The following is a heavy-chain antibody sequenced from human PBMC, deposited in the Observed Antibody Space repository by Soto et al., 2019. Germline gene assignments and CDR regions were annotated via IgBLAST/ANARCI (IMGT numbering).Heavy chain of an antibody. CDR1: GFTFNKYA. CDR2: ISGSGAST. J-gene: IGHJ4*02. Sequence: QPGGSLRLSCVASGFTFNKYALAWVRQAPGKGLEWVSAISGSGASTYDADSVKGRFTISRDNSKNTLYLQMNSLRAEDTAVYYCAKDSGYDSGTKGYFDYWGQGTLVTVSS. CDR3: AKDSGYDSGTKGYFDY. V-gene: IGHV3-23*01. D-gene: IGHD5-12*01.